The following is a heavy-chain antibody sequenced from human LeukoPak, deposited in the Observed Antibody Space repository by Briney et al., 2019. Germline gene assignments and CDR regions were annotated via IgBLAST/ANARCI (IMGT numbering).Heavy chain of an antibody. J-gene: IGHJ4*02. V-gene: IGHV3-30-3*01. CDR2: ISYDGSNK. Sequence: GGSLRLSCAASGFSFSSYAMHRVRQAPGKGLEWVAVISYDGSNKYYADSVKGRFTISRDNSKNTLYLQMNSLRAEDTAVYYCAREAKVFNYFDYWGQGTLVTVSS. D-gene: IGHD1-26*01. CDR1: GFSFSSYA. CDR3: AREAKVFNYFDY.